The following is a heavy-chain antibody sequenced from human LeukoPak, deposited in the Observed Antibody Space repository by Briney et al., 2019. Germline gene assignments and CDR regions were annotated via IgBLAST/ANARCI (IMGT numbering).Heavy chain of an antibody. CDR1: GGSISHYY. Sequence: SETLSLTCTVSGGSISHYYWSWIRQPPGKGLEWIGYIYYSGSTNYNPSLKSRVTISVDTSKNQFSLKLRSVTAADTAVYYCGGGYFSAWSDYFDYWGQGALVTVSS. CDR3: GGGYFSAWSDYFDY. V-gene: IGHV4-59*01. J-gene: IGHJ4*02. D-gene: IGHD6-19*01. CDR2: IYYSGST.